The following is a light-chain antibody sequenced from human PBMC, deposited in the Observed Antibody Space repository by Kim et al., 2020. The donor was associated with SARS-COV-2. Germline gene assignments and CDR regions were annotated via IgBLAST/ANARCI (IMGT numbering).Light chain of an antibody. J-gene: IGKJ1*01. CDR2: AAS. V-gene: IGKV1-16*01. Sequence: ASVGDKVTITCRASQDFSDYLAWFQQKPGKAPKSLIYAASRLQSGVPSRFSGSGSGTEFTLTISNLQPEDFATYYCQQYKFYQWTFGQGTKVDIK. CDR3: QQYKFYQWT. CDR1: QDFSDY.